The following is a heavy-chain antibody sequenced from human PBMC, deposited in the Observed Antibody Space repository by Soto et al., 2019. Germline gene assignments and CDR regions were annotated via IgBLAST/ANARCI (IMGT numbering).Heavy chain of an antibody. CDR1: GYTFTSYA. J-gene: IGHJ4*02. CDR2: INAGNGNT. D-gene: IGHD3-10*01. V-gene: IGHV1-3*01. CDR3: ARAGGYGDYGDY. Sequence: GASVKVSCKASGYTFTSYAMHWVRQAPGQRLEWMGWINAGNGNTKYSQKFQGRVTITRDTSASTAYMELSSLRSEDTAVYYCARAGGYGDYGDYWGQGTLVTVSS.